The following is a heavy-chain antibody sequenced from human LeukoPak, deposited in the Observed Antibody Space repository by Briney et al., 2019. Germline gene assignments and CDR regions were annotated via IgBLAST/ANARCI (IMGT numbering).Heavy chain of an antibody. Sequence: ASVKVSCKASGYTFTGYYMHWVRQAPGQGLEWMGWINPNSGGTNYAQKFQGRVTMTRDTSTSTAYMELRSLRSDDTAVYYCARGYRELLSPVDYWGQGTLVTVSS. CDR1: GYTFTGYY. D-gene: IGHD1-26*01. J-gene: IGHJ4*02. V-gene: IGHV1-2*02. CDR2: INPNSGGT. CDR3: ARGYRELLSPVDY.